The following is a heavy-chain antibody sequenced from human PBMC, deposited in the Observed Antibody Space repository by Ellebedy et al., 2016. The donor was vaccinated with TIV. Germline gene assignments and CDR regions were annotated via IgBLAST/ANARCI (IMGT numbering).Heavy chain of an antibody. Sequence: GESLKISCEASGFTFSGYAMSWVRQAPGKGLEWVSGINNGGRTTSYADSVKGRFTISRDNSRSTLYLQMNSLRAEDSAVYYCAKDMVFGDGKWEIDVWGQGTTVTVSS. J-gene: IGHJ6*02. D-gene: IGHD1-26*01. CDR1: GFTFSGYA. V-gene: IGHV3-23*01. CDR2: INNGGRTT. CDR3: AKDMVFGDGKWEIDV.